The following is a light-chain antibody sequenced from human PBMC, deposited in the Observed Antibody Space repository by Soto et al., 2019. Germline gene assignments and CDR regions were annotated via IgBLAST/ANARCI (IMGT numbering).Light chain of an antibody. Sequence: ETVMTQSPATLSVSPGERATLSCRASQSISSNLAWYQQKPGQAPRLLMFRTSTRATGVPARFSGSGSGTEFNITISSLQSEDFAVYYCQQYGSSPPYTFGQGTKLEIK. CDR3: QQYGSSPPYT. CDR1: QSISSN. J-gene: IGKJ2*01. V-gene: IGKV3-15*01. CDR2: RTS.